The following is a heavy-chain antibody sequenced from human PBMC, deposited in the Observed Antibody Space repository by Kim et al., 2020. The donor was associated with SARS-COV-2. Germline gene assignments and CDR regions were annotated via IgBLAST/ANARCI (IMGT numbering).Heavy chain of an antibody. V-gene: IGHV3-43*01. CDR2: T. J-gene: IGHJ3*02. CDR3: ATGLHHDAFDI. D-gene: IGHD4-4*01. Sequence: TYYAEPVKGRFTISRDNSKNSLYLQMNSLRTEDTALYYCATGLHHDAFDIWGQGTMVTVSS.